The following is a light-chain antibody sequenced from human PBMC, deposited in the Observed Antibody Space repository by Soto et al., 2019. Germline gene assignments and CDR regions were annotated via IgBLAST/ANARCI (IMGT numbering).Light chain of an antibody. CDR3: SSYTSSSPV. Sequence: QSVLTQPPSASGSPGQSVTISCTGTKSDIGVYDFVSWYQHHPGKAPRLIIYEVSNRPSGVSNRFSGSKSGNTASLTISGLQAEDEADYYCSSYTSSSPVFGGGTKVTVL. CDR1: KSDIGVYDF. CDR2: EVS. J-gene: IGLJ3*02. V-gene: IGLV2-14*01.